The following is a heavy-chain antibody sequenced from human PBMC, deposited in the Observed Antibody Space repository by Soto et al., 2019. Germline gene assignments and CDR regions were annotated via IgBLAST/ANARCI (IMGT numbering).Heavy chain of an antibody. D-gene: IGHD1-1*01. Sequence: GSGPTLVNPTQTLTLTCTFSGFSLSTHGMRVTWIRQPPGKALEWLARIDWDDDKFYSTSLRTRLTVSKDTSKNQVVLTMTHMDPVDTATYYCARMQLSPTGGPDYWGQGAQVTVSS. CDR1: GFSLSTHGMR. CDR2: IDWDDDK. CDR3: ARMQLSPTGGPDY. V-gene: IGHV2-70*04. J-gene: IGHJ4*02.